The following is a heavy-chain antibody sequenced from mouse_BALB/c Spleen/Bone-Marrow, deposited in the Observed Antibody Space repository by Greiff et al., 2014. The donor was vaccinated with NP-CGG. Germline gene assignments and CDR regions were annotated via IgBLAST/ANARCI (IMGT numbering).Heavy chain of an antibody. V-gene: IGHV14-3*02. CDR3: ARYYYGSSYFDY. D-gene: IGHD1-1*01. Sequence: EVQRVESGAELVKPGASVKLSCTASGFNIKDTYMHWVKQRPEQGLEWIGRIDPANGNTKYDPKFQGKATITADTSSNTAYLQLSSLTSEDTAVYYGARYYYGSSYFDYWGQGTTLTVSS. CDR1: GFNIKDTY. CDR2: IDPANGNT. J-gene: IGHJ2*01.